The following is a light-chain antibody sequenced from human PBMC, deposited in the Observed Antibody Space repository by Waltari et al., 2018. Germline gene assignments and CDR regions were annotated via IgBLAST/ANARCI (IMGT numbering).Light chain of an antibody. V-gene: IGKV3-20*01. CDR2: DAS. CDR1: QSVRRT. Sequence: EIVLTQSPGTLSVYPGARATLSCRASQSVRRTLAWYPQKPGQAPRLRIYDASTRATCVPDMFSGSGFRTDFSLTIHRLEPEDFAVYYCQKYGTLPATFGQGTKVEIK. J-gene: IGKJ1*01. CDR3: QKYGTLPAT.